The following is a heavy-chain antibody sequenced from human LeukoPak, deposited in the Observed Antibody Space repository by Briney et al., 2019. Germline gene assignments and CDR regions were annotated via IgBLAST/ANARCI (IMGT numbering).Heavy chain of an antibody. CDR3: ARVVPAADAFDI. Sequence: ASVKVSCKASGYTFTSYGISWVRQAPGQGLEWMGWISAYNGNTNYAQKLQGRVTMATDTSTSTAYMELRSLRSDDTAVYYCARVVPAADAFDIWGQGTMVTVSS. CDR2: ISAYNGNT. J-gene: IGHJ3*02. D-gene: IGHD2-2*01. CDR1: GYTFTSYG. V-gene: IGHV1-18*01.